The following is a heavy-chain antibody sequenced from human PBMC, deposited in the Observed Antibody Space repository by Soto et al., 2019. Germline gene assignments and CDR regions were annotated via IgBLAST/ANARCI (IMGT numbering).Heavy chain of an antibody. Sequence: SETLSLTCTVSGGSISGTSFYWGWIRQPPGKGLEWIGNIYHTGRTYYNPSLKSRVAISVDTTKNQFSLSLSSVTAADSAVYYCAPPISQFTSGLFHSDYWGQGKLVTVSS. D-gene: IGHD6-19*01. J-gene: IGHJ4*02. CDR1: GGSISGTSFY. CDR3: APPISQFTSGLFHSDY. V-gene: IGHV4-39*01. CDR2: IYHTGRT.